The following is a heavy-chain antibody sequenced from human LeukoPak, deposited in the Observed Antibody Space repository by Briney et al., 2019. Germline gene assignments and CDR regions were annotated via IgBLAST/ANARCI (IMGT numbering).Heavy chain of an antibody. Sequence: SETLSLTCTVSGGSISSGGYYWSWIRQHPGKGLEWIGYIYYSGSTYYNPSLKSRVTISVDTSKNQFSLKLSSVTAADMAVYYCARGFKAAAGTFFNILGFDPWGQGTLVTVSS. V-gene: IGHV4-31*03. CDR3: ARGFKAAAGTFFNILGFDP. J-gene: IGHJ5*02. CDR2: IYYSGST. D-gene: IGHD6-13*01. CDR1: GGSISSGGYY.